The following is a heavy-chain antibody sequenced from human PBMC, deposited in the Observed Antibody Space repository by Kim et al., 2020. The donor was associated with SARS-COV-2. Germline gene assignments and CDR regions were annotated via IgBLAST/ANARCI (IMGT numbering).Heavy chain of an antibody. CDR1: GFTFSNAW. CDR2: IKSKTDGGTT. V-gene: IGHV3-15*01. J-gene: IGHJ6*02. Sequence: GGSLRLSCAASGFTFSNAWMSWVRQAPGKGLEWVGRIKSKTDGGTTDYAAPVKGRFTISRDDSKNTLYLQMNSLKTEDTAVYYCTTDRTVTTWYYYGMDVWGQGTTVTVSS. D-gene: IGHD4-17*01. CDR3: TTDRTVTTWYYYGMDV.